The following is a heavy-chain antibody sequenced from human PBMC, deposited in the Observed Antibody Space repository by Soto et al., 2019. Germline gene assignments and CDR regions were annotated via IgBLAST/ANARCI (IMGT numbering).Heavy chain of an antibody. D-gene: IGHD2-21*02. J-gene: IGHJ4*02. Sequence: SETLSLTCTVSGGSISSSSYYWGWIRQPPGKGLEWIGSIYYSGSTYYNPSLKSRVTISVDTSKNQFSLKLSSVTAADTAVYYCARHGRRAVTVRFDYWGQGTLVTVSS. CDR3: ARHGRRAVTVRFDY. CDR2: IYYSGST. CDR1: GGSISSSSYY. V-gene: IGHV4-39*01.